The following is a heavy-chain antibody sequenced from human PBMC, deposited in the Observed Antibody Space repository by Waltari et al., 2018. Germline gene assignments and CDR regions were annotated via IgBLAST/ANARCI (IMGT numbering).Heavy chain of an antibody. CDR1: GASVTGPH. Sequence: QVQLQESGPGVVKPSETLSLTCTVSGASVTGPHWGWIRQPPGKGLEWIGYLYSTGRVDYNPSLRGRLTLSVDTPRNHFSLNLRSVTAEDTAIYYCARDRGGFSHFDSFLSIWSQGKMVTVSS. V-gene: IGHV4-59*02. D-gene: IGHD3-10*01. CDR3: ARDRGGFSHFDSFLSI. J-gene: IGHJ3*02. CDR2: LYSTGRV.